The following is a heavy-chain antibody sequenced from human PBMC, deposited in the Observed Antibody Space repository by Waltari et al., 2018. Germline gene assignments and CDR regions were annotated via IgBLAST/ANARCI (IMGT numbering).Heavy chain of an antibody. J-gene: IGHJ4*02. D-gene: IGHD2-21*02. V-gene: IGHV3-48*03. CDR1: GFTLSSYE. CDR3: ARVLVTATDY. CDR2: SSSSGSTI. Sequence: EVQLVESGGGLVQPGGSLRLSCAASGFTLSSYEMNWVRQAPGKGLEWVSYSSSSGSTIYYADSVKGRFTISRDNAKNSLYLQMNSLRAEDTAVYYCARVLVTATDYWGQGTLVTVSS.